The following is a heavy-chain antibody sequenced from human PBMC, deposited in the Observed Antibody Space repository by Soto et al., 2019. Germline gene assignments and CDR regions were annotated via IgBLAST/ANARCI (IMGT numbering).Heavy chain of an antibody. CDR3: ARILGYSSSWTGYYYYGMDV. V-gene: IGHV2-70*11. J-gene: IGHJ6*02. CDR1: WFSLSTSGMC. D-gene: IGHD6-13*01. CDR2: IDWDDDK. Sequence: SGPTLVNPTQTLTLTCTFSWFSLSTSGMCVSWIRQPPGKALEWLARIDWDDDKYYSTSLKTRLTISKDTSKNQVVLTMTNMDPVDTATYYCARILGYSSSWTGYYYYGMDVWGQGTTVTVSS.